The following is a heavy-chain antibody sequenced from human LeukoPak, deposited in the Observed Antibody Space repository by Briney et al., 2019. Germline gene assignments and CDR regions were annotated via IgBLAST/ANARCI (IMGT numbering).Heavy chain of an antibody. CDR3: ARGAARPAFDI. J-gene: IGHJ3*02. V-gene: IGHV4-34*01. D-gene: IGHD6-6*01. CDR1: GGSFSGYY. CDR2: INHSGST. Sequence: PSETLSLTCAVYGGSFSGYYWNWIRQPPGKGLEWIGEINHSGSTNYNPSLKSRVTISVDTSKNQFSLKLSSVTAADTAVYYCARGAARPAFDIWGQGTMVTVSS.